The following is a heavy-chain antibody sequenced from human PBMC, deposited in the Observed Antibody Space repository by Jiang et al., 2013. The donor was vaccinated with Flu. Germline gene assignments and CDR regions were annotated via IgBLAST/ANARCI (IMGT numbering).Heavy chain of an antibody. V-gene: IGHV1-18*01. J-gene: IGHJ4*02. Sequence: SGYTFTSYGISWVRQAPGQGLEWMGWISAYNGNTNYAQKLQGRVTMTTDTSTSTAYMELRSLRSDDTAVYYCARGDRFHYWRVYFDYWGQGTLVTVSS. CDR2: ISAYNGNT. CDR3: ARGDRFHYWRVYFDY. D-gene: IGHD3-3*02. CDR1: GYTFTSYG.